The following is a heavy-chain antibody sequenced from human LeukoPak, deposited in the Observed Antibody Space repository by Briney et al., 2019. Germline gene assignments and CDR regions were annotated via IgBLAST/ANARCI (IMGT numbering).Heavy chain of an antibody. V-gene: IGHV3-11*05. CDR2: ISSSNSYT. D-gene: IGHD3-22*01. CDR1: GFTFSDYY. J-gene: IGHJ4*02. CDR3: AKEKYYYDTSGYYPLDN. Sequence: GGSLRLSCAASGFTFSDYYMSWIRQAPGKGLEWVSYISSSNSYTNYADSVKGRFYADSVKGRFTISRDNSRNTLFLQMNSLRADDTAIYYCAKEKYYYDTSGYYPLDNWGQGTLVTVSS.